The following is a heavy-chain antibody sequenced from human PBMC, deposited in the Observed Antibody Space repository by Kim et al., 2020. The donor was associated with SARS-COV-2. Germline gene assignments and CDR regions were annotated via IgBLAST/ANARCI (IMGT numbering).Heavy chain of an antibody. V-gene: IGHV3-21*01. D-gene: IGHD4-17*01. CDR3: ARAFGVYGGNSAY. Sequence: GGSLRLSCAASGFTFSSYSMNWVRQAPGKGLEWVSSISSSSSYIYYADSVKGRFTISRDNAKNSLYLQMNSLRAEDTAVYYCARAFGVYGGNSAYWGQGTLVTVSS. J-gene: IGHJ4*02. CDR1: GFTFSSYS. CDR2: ISSSSSYI.